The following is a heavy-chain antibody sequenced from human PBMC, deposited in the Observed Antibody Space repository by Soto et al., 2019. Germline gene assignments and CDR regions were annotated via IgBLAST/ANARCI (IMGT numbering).Heavy chain of an antibody. CDR2: IYYSGST. V-gene: IGHV4-59*07. Sequence: PSDTLSLTCAVSGGSIGSYSWNWIRQSPGKGLEWIGYIYYSGSTNYNPSLKSRVTISVDTSKNHFSLKLSSVTATDTAVYYCARAYGDYVFDFWGQGTLVTVSS. CDR1: GGSIGSYS. J-gene: IGHJ4*02. D-gene: IGHD4-17*01. CDR3: ARAYGDYVFDF.